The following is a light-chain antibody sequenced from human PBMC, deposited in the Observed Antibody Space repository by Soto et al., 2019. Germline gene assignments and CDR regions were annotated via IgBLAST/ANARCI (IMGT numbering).Light chain of an antibody. Sequence: DIQMTQSPATLSASVGDSVTITCRASQSITNWLAWYQLKQGKAPKLLIHEASNLYSGVSSRFTGSGSGREFTLTITSLQPEDFATYYCQQYETYWTFGQGTRVDLK. J-gene: IGKJ1*01. V-gene: IGKV1-5*03. CDR1: QSITNW. CDR3: QQYETYWT. CDR2: EAS.